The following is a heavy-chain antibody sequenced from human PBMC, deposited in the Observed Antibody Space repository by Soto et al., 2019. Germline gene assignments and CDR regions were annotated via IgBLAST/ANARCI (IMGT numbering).Heavy chain of an antibody. CDR3: AAVPGCGELLYYYYGRDV. V-gene: IGHV1-69*13. J-gene: IGHJ6*04. D-gene: IGHD3-10*01. CDR2: IIPIFGTA. CDR1: GGTFSSYA. Sequence: SVKVSCKASGGTFSSYAISWVRQAPGQGLEWMGGIIPIFGTANYAQKFQGRVTITADESTSTAYMELSSLRSEDTAVYYCAAVPGCGELLYYYYGRDVWGKGTTVTVSS.